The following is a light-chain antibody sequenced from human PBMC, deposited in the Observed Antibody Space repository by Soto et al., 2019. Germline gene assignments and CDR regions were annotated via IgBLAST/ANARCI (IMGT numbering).Light chain of an antibody. CDR2: GNT. Sequence: QSVLTQPPSVSGAPGRRVTISCTGSSSNIGAGYDVHWYQQLPGTAPKLLIYGNTNRPSGVPDRFSGSKSGSSASLAITGLQAEDEADYYCQSYDSSLHASVFGTGTKVTVL. J-gene: IGLJ1*01. CDR1: SSNIGAGYD. V-gene: IGLV1-40*01. CDR3: QSYDSSLHASV.